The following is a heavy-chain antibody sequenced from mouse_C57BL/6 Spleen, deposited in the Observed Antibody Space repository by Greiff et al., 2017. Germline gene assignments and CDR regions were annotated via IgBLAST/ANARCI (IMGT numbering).Heavy chain of an antibody. CDR2: INPSNGGT. CDR3: ARSAYYYGTFDY. J-gene: IGHJ2*01. Sequence: QVQLQQPGTELVKPGASVKLSCKASGYTFTSYWMHWVKQRPGQGLEWIGNINPSNGGTNYNEKFKSKATLTVDKSSNTAYMQLSSLTSEDSAVYYGARSAYYYGTFDYWGQGTTLTVSS. CDR1: GYTFTSYW. V-gene: IGHV1-53*01. D-gene: IGHD1-1*01.